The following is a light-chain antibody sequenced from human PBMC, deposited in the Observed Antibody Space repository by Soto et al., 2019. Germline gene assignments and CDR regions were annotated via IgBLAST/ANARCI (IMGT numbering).Light chain of an antibody. Sequence: EILMTQSPATLSVSPGERAILSCRASQNIGTNLDWYQQKPGQAPRLLLYGASTRATGVPARFSGSGSGTDFTLPVSSLQSQDFAVYYCQQYYNWPPWTFGLGTKVEIK. V-gene: IGKV3-15*01. J-gene: IGKJ1*01. CDR1: QNIGTN. CDR3: QQYYNWPPWT. CDR2: GAS.